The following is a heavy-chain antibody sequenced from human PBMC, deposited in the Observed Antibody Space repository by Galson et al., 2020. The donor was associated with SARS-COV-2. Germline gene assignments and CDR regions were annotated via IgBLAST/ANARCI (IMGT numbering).Heavy chain of an antibody. CDR2: IYYSGNT. CDR3: AREGQWLADNPHNDAFDI. J-gene: IGHJ3*02. V-gene: IGHV4-61*01. CDR1: GGSVSSGSYY. D-gene: IGHD6-19*01. Sequence: SETLSLTCTVSGGSVSSGSYYWSRIRQPPGKGLEWIGYIYYSGNTNYNPSLKSRVTISVDTSKNQFSLKLRSVTAADTAVYYCAREGQWLADNPHNDAFDIWGQGTMVTVSS.